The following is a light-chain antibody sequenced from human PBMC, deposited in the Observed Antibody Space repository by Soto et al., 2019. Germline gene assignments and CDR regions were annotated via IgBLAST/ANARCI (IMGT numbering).Light chain of an antibody. CDR3: QQYYSTPFT. CDR1: QSVLYSSNNKNY. V-gene: IGKV4-1*01. CDR2: WSS. Sequence: DIVMTQSPDSLAVSLGERATINCKSSQSVLYSSNNKNYLAWYQQKPGQPPKVLIYWSSSRESGVPDRFSGSGSGTDFTLTIRCLQAEDVAVYYCQQYYSTPFTCGPRTKGDIK. J-gene: IGKJ3*01.